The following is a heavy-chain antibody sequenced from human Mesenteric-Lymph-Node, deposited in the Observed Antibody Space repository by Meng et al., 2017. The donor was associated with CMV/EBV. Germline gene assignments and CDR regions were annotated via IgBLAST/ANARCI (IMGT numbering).Heavy chain of an antibody. J-gene: IGHJ2*01. CDR1: EYTFTSYA. D-gene: IGHD6-13*01. CDR3: ARRTAAGAGWYFDL. CDR2: PNTNTGNP. Sequence: SEYTFTSYAMNWVRQAPGQGLEWMGWPNTNTGNPPYAQGFTGRFVFSLDTSVSTAYLQISSLKAEDTAVYYCARRTAAGAGWYFDLWGRGTLVTVSS. V-gene: IGHV7-4-1*02.